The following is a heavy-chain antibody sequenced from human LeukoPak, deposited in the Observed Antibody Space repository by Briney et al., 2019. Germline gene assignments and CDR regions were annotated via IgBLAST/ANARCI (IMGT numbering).Heavy chain of an antibody. CDR2: INPNSGDT. J-gene: IGHJ3*02. D-gene: IGHD1-14*01. V-gene: IGHV1-2*02. CDR1: GYTFTGHY. Sequence: ASVKVSCKASGYTFTGHYMHWVRQAPGQRLEWMGWINPNSGDTNYVQKFQGRVTMTRDTSISTAYMELSRLRSDDTAVYYCAKVKWEPLGGGFDIWGQGTMVAVSP. CDR3: AKVKWEPLGGGFDI.